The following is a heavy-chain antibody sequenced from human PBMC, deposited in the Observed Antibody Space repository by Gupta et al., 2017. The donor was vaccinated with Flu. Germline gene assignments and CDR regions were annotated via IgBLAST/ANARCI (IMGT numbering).Heavy chain of an antibody. CDR2: INPNNGGT. CDR3: ARGYAGWSPLDY. V-gene: IGHV1-2*02. CDR1: GYTFTGFF. J-gene: IGHJ4*02. Sequence: QVQLVQSGAEVKKPGASVKVSCKASGYTFTGFFIHWVRQATGQGLEWMTWINPNNGGTYFAQKFQGRVTMTRDTSLSSVDMELSGLTSEDTAVYYCARGYAGWSPLDYWGQGTQVTVSS. D-gene: IGHD6-19*01.